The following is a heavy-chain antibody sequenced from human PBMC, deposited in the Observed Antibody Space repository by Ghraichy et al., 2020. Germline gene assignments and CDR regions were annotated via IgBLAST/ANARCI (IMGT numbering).Heavy chain of an antibody. D-gene: IGHD5-18*01. CDR3: AKDQGRGSYGYFLNGMDV. CDR2: ISGSGGST. V-gene: IGHV3-23*01. CDR1: GFTFSSYA. Sequence: GGSLRLSCAASGFTFSSYAMSWVRQAPGKGLEWVSAISGSGGSTYYADSVKGRFTISRDNSKNTLYLQMNSLRAEDTAVYYCAKDQGRGSYGYFLNGMDVWGQGTTVTVSS. J-gene: IGHJ6*02.